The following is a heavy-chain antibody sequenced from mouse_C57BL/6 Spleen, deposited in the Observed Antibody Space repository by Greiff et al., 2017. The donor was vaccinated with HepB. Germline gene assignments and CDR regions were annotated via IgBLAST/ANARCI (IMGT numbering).Heavy chain of an antibody. J-gene: IGHJ1*03. CDR3: ARWGYGYDWYFDV. CDR2: INPNNGGT. CDR1: GYTFTDYY. V-gene: IGHV1-26*01. D-gene: IGHD2-2*01. Sequence: EVQLQQSGPELVKPGASVKISCKASGYTFTDYYMNWVKQSHGKSLEWIGDINPNNGGTSYNQKFKGKATLTVDKSSSTAYMELRSLTSEDSAVYYCARWGYGYDWYFDVWGTGTTVTVSS.